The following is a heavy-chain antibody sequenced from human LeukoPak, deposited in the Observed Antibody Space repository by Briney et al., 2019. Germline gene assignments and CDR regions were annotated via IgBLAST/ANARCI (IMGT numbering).Heavy chain of an antibody. D-gene: IGHD3-10*01. CDR3: ARDKAPYGAGSYWL. J-gene: IGHJ4*02. Sequence: PGGSLRLSCAASGFTLSNYWMSWVHQAPGKGLEWVANIEQDGSEKYYVDSVKGRFTISRDNAKKSLYLQMNSLRVEDTALYYCARDKAPYGAGSYWLWGQGTLVTVSS. CDR2: IEQDGSEK. CDR1: GFTLSNYW. V-gene: IGHV3-7*05.